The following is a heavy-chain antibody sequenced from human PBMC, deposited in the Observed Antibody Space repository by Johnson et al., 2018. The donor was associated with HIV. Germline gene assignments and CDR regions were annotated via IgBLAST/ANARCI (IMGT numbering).Heavy chain of an antibody. J-gene: IGHJ3*02. D-gene: IGHD3-10*01. Sequence: VQLVESGGGLVRPGGSLRLACAASGFTFNNFAMSWVRQAPGKGLEWASGISGSGTSTYYADSVKGRFTISRDNSKNTLYLQMNSLRAEDTAVYYCARSGYGSGSTHDAFDIWGQGTMVTVSS. CDR3: ARSGYGSGSTHDAFDI. V-gene: IGHV3-23*04. CDR1: GFTFNNFA. CDR2: ISGSGTST.